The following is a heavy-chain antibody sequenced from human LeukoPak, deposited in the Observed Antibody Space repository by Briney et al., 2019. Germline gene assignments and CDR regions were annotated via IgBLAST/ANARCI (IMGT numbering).Heavy chain of an antibody. CDR3: ARVKEGTYDILTVDY. V-gene: IGHV3-48*02. Sequence: GGSLRLSCAASGFTFTTYGMNWVRQAPGKGLEWVSYISSRSGTIYYADSVKARFTIPRDNAKNSLYLQMNRLSDEDTAVYYCARVKEGTYDILTVDYWGQGTLVTVSS. J-gene: IGHJ4*02. D-gene: IGHD3-9*01. CDR1: GFTFTTYG. CDR2: ISSRSGTI.